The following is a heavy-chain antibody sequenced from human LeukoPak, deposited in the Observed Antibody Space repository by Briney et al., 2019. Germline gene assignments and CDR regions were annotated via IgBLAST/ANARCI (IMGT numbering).Heavy chain of an antibody. CDR2: ISSDGSNK. CDR3: DPHDSSSHF. CDR1: GFTFSIYG. V-gene: IGHV3-30*03. D-gene: IGHD6-6*01. J-gene: IGHJ4*02. Sequence: SGGSLRLSCAASGFTFSIYGMHWVRQAPGKGLEWVAFISSDGSNKYYADSVKGRFTLSRDNSKNTLYLQMNSLRAEDTAVYYCDPHDSSSHFWGQGTLVTVSS.